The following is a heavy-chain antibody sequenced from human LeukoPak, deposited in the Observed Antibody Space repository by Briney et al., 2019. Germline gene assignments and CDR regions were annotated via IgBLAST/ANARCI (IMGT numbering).Heavy chain of an antibody. Sequence: SETLSLTCTVSGGSISSYYWSWIRQPPGKGLEWIGEINHSGSTNYNPSLKSRVTISVDTSKNQFSLKLSSVTAADTAVYYCARRGLRTMVRGPRIYMDVWGKGTTVTISS. D-gene: IGHD3-10*01. CDR1: GGSISSYY. V-gene: IGHV4-34*01. J-gene: IGHJ6*03. CDR3: ARRGLRTMVRGPRIYMDV. CDR2: INHSGST.